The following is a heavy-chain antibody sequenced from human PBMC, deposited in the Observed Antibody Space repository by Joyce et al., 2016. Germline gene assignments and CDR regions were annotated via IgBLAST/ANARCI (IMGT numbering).Heavy chain of an antibody. V-gene: IGHV4-38-2*01. CDR1: GYSISSGYS. D-gene: IGHD3-10*01. J-gene: IGHJ4*02. Sequence: QVQLQQSGPGLVRPSETLSLTCAFSGYSISSGYSWGWIRQPPGKGLEWIGVVNPDGSTSYNPSLKSRVTISRDTAKNQFSLNLTSVSAADTAVYYCARGVHYWGQGTLVTVSS. CDR3: ARGVHY. CDR2: VNPDGST.